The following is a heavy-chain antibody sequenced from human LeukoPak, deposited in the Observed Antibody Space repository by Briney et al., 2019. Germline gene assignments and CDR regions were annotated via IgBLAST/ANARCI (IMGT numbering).Heavy chain of an antibody. V-gene: IGHV1-46*01. CDR3: ARATVVTPGDY. CDR2: INPSGGST. CDR1: GYTFTSYY. D-gene: IGHD4-23*01. J-gene: IGHJ4*02. Sequence: VASVKVSCKASGYTFTSYYMHWVRQAPGQGLEWMGIINPSGGSTSYAQKFQGRVTMTRDTSTSTVYMELSSLGSEDTAVYYCARATVVTPGDYWGQGTLVTVSS.